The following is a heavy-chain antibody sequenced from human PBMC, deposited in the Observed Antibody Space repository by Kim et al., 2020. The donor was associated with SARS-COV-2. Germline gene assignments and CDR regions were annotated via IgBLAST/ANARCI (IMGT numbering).Heavy chain of an antibody. CDR2: IYHSGST. V-gene: IGHV4-4*02. CDR1: GGSISSSNW. Sequence: SETLSLTCAVSGGSISSSNWWSWVRQPPGKVLEWFGEIYHSGSTNYNPSLKSRVTISVDKSKNQFSLKLSSVTAADTAVYYCASHLKLNSIAAPYWGQGTLVTVSS. D-gene: IGHD6-6*01. CDR3: ASHLKLNSIAAPY. J-gene: IGHJ4*02.